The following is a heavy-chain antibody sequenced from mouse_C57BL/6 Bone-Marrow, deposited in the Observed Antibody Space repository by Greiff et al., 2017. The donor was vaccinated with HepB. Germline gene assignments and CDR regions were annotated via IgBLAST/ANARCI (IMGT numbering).Heavy chain of an antibody. D-gene: IGHD1-1*01. J-gene: IGHJ2*01. Sequence: QVQLQQSGAELARPGASVKMSCKASGYTFTSYTMHWVKQRPGQGLEWIGYINPSSGYTKYNQKFKDKATLTADKSSSTAYMQLSSLTSEDSAVYDCAICITTVYWGQGTTLTVSS. CDR1: GYTFTSYT. CDR2: INPSSGYT. V-gene: IGHV1-4*01. CDR3: AICITTVY.